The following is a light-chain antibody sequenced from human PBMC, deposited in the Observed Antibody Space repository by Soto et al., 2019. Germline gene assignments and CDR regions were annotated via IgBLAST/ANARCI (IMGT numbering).Light chain of an antibody. CDR2: EVT. V-gene: IGLV2-23*02. CDR3: CSYAGSSTGV. Sequence: QSALTQPASVSGSPGQSITISCAGTSSDVGSYNLVSWYQQHPGRAPKLLIYEVTKRPSGVSNRFSGSKSGNTASLTISRLQAEDGADYYCCSYAGSSTGVFGTGTKVTVL. J-gene: IGLJ1*01. CDR1: SSDVGSYNL.